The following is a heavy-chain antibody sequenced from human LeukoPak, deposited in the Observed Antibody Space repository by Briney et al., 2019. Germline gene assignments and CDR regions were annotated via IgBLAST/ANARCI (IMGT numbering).Heavy chain of an antibody. Sequence: GGSLRLSCAASGFTFGSYGMNWVRQAPGNGLEWVSYISRSANTIYYADSVKGRFTISRDNAKNSLYLQMNSLRAEDTAVYYCATRGYYYDSGGYSYFDYWGQGTLVTVSS. CDR3: ATRGYYYDSGGYSYFDY. D-gene: IGHD3-22*01. J-gene: IGHJ4*02. CDR1: GFTFGSYG. CDR2: ISRSANTI. V-gene: IGHV3-48*03.